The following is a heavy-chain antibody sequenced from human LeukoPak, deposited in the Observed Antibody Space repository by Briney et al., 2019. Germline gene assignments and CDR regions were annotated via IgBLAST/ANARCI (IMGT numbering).Heavy chain of an antibody. CDR1: GYTFTSYA. J-gene: IGHJ4*02. CDR3: ARGGRPYYYDSSGSYFDY. Sequence: ASVKVSCKASGYTFTSYAMHWVRQAPGQRLEWMGWINAGNGNTKYSQKFQGRVTITRDTSASTAYMELSSLRSEDTAVYYCARGGRPYYYDSSGSYFDYWGQGTLVTVSS. D-gene: IGHD3-22*01. CDR2: INAGNGNT. V-gene: IGHV1-3*01.